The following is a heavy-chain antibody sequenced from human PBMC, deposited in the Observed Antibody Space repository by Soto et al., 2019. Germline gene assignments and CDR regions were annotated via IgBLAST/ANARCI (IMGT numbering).Heavy chain of an antibody. Sequence: QVQLVQSGAEVKKPGASVKVSCKASGYTFTNYGISWVRQAPGQGLEWMGWISAYNGNTKNAQKLQGRVTMTTDTSTSTAFSELRSERSVDTAVYSWARGVGSGSYYSQYNWFDPWGQGTLVTVSS. CDR3: ARGVGSGSYYSQYNWFDP. J-gene: IGHJ5*02. D-gene: IGHD3-10*01. CDR2: ISAYNGNT. CDR1: GYTFTNYG. V-gene: IGHV1-18*01.